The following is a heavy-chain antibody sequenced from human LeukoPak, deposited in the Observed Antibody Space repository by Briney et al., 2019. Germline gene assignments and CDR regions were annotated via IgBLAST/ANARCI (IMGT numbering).Heavy chain of an antibody. D-gene: IGHD5-12*01. CDR3: ARSGRGYEDAFVI. V-gene: IGHV3-21*01. CDR2: ISSSSSYI. J-gene: IGHJ3*02. Sequence: PGGSLRLSCATSGFSFSSYAMSWVRQAPGKGLEWVSSISSSSSYIYYADSVKGRFTISRDNAKNSLYLQMNSLRAEDTAVYYCARSGRGYEDAFVIWGQGTMVTVSS. CDR1: GFSFSSYA.